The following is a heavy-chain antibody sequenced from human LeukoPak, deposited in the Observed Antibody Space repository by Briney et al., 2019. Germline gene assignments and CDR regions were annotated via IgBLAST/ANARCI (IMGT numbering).Heavy chain of an antibody. J-gene: IGHJ4*02. V-gene: IGHV1-2*02. Sequence: GASVKVSCKASGYTFTDNYIHWVRQAPGQGLEWMGWSSPNSGGTNYAQTFQGRVTMTRDTSISTAYMELSRLRPDDTAVYYCARMGRVEYHYDSNGYVTKWGQGTLVTVSS. CDR3: ARMGRVEYHYDSNGYVTK. D-gene: IGHD3-22*01. CDR2: SSPNSGGT. CDR1: GYTFTDNY.